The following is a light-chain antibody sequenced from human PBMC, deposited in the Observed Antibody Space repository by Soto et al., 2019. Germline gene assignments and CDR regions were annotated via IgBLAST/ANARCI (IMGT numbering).Light chain of an antibody. V-gene: IGLV2-14*01. CDR3: SSYSSSNSWV. CDR2: EVT. Sequence: QSVLTQPASVSGSPGQSITISCTGTSSDVGGYNYVSWYQQHPGKVPKLMIYEVTNRPSGVSNRFSGSKSGNTASLTISGLQAEDEADSFCSSYSSSNSWVFGGGTKLTVL. CDR1: SSDVGGYNY. J-gene: IGLJ3*02.